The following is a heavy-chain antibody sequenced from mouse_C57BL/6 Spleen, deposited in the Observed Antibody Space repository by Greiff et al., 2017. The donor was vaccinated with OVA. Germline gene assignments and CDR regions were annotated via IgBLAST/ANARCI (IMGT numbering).Heavy chain of an antibody. Sequence: VQLQQSGPELVKPGASVKISCKASGYAFSSSWMNWVKQRPGKGLEWIGRIYPGDGDTNYNGKFKGKATLTADKSSSTAYMQLSSLTSEDSAVCFCASGYGLYCFDYWGQGTTLTVSS. D-gene: IGHD1-1*01. CDR2: IYPGDGDT. J-gene: IGHJ2*01. V-gene: IGHV1-82*01. CDR1: GYAFSSSW. CDR3: ASGYGLYCFDY.